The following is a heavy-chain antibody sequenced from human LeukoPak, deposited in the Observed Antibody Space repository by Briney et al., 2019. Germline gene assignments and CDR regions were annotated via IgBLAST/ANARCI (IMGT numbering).Heavy chain of an antibody. Sequence: PSETLSLTCTVSGGSISSYYWSWIRQPPGKGLEWIGYIYYSGSTNYNPSLKSRVTISVDTSKNQFSLKLSSVTAADTAVYYCARATPPLYYYGMDVWGQGTTVTVSS. J-gene: IGHJ6*02. CDR3: ARATPPLYYYGMDV. CDR2: IYYSGST. V-gene: IGHV4-59*12. CDR1: GGSISSYY.